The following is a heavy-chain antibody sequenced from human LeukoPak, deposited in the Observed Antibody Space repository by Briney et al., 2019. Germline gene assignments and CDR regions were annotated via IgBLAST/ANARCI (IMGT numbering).Heavy chain of an antibody. J-gene: IGHJ6*02. Sequence: GGSLRLSCAASGFTFSSFALSWVRQAPGKGLELVAVISYDGSNKYYADSVKGRFTISRDNSKNTLYLQMNSLRAEDTAVYYCARDSERFLEWLPEIYYYYGMDVWGQGTTVTVSS. CDR1: GFTFSSFA. V-gene: IGHV3-30-3*01. D-gene: IGHD3-3*01. CDR2: ISYDGSNK. CDR3: ARDSERFLEWLPEIYYYYGMDV.